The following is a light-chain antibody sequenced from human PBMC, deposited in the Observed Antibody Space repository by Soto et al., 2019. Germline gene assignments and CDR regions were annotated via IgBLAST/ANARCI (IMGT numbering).Light chain of an antibody. Sequence: EIVMTQSPATLSLSPGERATLSCRASQSISTKLAWYQQKPGQPPRLLIYSASTRATGVPARFTGSGSGSEFTLTISGLQSEDFAVYYCQQCHNSPLTFGQGTRLEI. V-gene: IGKV3-15*01. CDR3: QQCHNSPLT. J-gene: IGKJ2*01. CDR1: QSISTK. CDR2: SAS.